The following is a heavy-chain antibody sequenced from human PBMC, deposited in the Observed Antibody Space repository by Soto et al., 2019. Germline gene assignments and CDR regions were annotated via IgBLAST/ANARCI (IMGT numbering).Heavy chain of an antibody. CDR3: ARDGSEIRFLEWENENWFDP. D-gene: IGHD3-3*01. J-gene: IGHJ5*02. Sequence: QVQLVQSGAEVKKPGASVKVSCKASGYTFTSYGISWVRQAPGQGLEWMGWISAYNGNTNYAQKLRGRVTMTTDTSTSTAYMELRSLRSDDTAVYYCARDGSEIRFLEWENENWFDPWGQGTLVTVSS. CDR1: GYTFTSYG. V-gene: IGHV1-18*01. CDR2: ISAYNGNT.